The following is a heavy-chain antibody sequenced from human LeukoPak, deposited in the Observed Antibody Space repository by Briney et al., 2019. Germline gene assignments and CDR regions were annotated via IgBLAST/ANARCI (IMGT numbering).Heavy chain of an antibody. J-gene: IGHJ4*02. Sequence: ASVKVSCKASGYTFINYAIHWVRQAPGQRLEWMGWINAGNGNTKYSQKFQGRVTITRDTSASTAYMELSGLRSEDTAVYYCARAPVVVAAPDYWGQGTLVTVSS. CDR2: INAGNGNT. CDR1: GYTFINYA. CDR3: ARAPVVVAAPDY. D-gene: IGHD2-15*01. V-gene: IGHV1-3*01.